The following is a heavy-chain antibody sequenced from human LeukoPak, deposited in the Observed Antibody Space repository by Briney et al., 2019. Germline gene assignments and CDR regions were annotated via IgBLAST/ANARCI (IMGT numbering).Heavy chain of an antibody. CDR2: IYSGGTT. CDR1: GFTVSSNY. Sequence: PGRSLRLSCAASGFTVSSNYMSWVRQAPGKGLEWVSVIYSGGTTYYADSVKGRFTISRDNSKNTLYLQMNSLRGEDTAVYYCARVLSVSYCDSWGQGTLVTVSS. V-gene: IGHV3-53*01. D-gene: IGHD2/OR15-2a*01. CDR3: ARVLSVSYCDS. J-gene: IGHJ4*02.